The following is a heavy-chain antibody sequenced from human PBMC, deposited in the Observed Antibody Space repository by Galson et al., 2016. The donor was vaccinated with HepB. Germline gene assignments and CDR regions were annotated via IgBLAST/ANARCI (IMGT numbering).Heavy chain of an antibody. CDR1: GGTFSSYT. V-gene: IGHV1-69*13. CDR2: IVPIFGTG. CDR3: APSRGGFGETEPSY. J-gene: IGHJ4*02. Sequence: SVKVSCKASGGTFSSYTISWVRQAPGQGLEWMGGIVPIFGTGNYARKFQGRVTITADDSTSTAYMELSSLRSDDTAVYYCAPSRGGFGETEPSYWRQGKLVTVSS. D-gene: IGHD3-10*01.